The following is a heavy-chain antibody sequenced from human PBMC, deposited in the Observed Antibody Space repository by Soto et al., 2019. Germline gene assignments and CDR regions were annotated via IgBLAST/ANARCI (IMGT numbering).Heavy chain of an antibody. CDR3: ARDGRLGYCSSTSCFADAFDI. J-gene: IGHJ3*02. V-gene: IGHV3-7*01. CDR1: GFIFSSYW. CDR2: IKQDGSEK. D-gene: IGHD2-2*01. Sequence: GGSLRLSCAASGFIFSSYWMSWVRQAPGKGLEWVANIKQDGSEKYYVDSVKGRLTISRDNAKSSLYLQMKSLRAEDTAVYYCARDGRLGYCSSTSCFADAFDIWGQGTMVTVSS.